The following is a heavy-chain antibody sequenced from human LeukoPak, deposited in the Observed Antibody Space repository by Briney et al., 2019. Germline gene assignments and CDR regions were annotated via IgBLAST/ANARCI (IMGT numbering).Heavy chain of an antibody. J-gene: IGHJ4*02. CDR1: GGSISSSSYY. V-gene: IGHV4-39*01. Sequence: SETLSLTCTVSGGSISSSSYYWGWIRQSPGKGLEWIGTMSNSGSTYYNPSLKSRVTISGDTAKNQFSLKLSSVTAADTAVYYCARISYDSSGYYDYWGQGTLVTVSS. CDR2: MSNSGST. CDR3: ARISYDSSGYYDY. D-gene: IGHD3-22*01.